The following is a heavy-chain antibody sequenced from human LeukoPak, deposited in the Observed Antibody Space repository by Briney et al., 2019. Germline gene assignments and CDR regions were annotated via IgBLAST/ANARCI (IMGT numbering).Heavy chain of an antibody. CDR1: GYTFTGYY. CDR3: ARSLGSGWKDH. J-gene: IGHJ4*02. Sequence: ASVKVSCKASGYTFTGYYMHWVRRAPGEGLEWMGWMNANRGDTNYAQKFQGRVTMTRATSISTAFMELTSLRSDDTAVYYCARSLGSGWKDHWGQGTLVTVSS. V-gene: IGHV1-2*02. D-gene: IGHD6-19*01. CDR2: MNANRGDT.